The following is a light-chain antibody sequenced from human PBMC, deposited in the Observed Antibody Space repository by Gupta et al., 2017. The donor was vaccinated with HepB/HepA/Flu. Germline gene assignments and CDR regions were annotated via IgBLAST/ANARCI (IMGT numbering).Light chain of an antibody. Sequence: QSVLTQPPSVSAAPGQKRTISCTVISAKVDNNDVSSNQQRPGTAPSLLIYENNKRRSGIPDRFSGSKYVTSATLGSTGLQTGDEADYYCGTWDSSMSGEVFGGGTKLTVL. J-gene: IGLJ2*01. CDR3: GTWDSSMSGEV. CDR2: ENN. V-gene: IGLV1-51*02. CDR1: SAKVDNND.